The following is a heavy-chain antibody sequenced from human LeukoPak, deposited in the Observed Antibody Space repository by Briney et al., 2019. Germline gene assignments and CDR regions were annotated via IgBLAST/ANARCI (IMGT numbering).Heavy chain of an antibody. D-gene: IGHD1-26*01. CDR2: IYYSGST. CDR1: GGSISSSSYY. V-gene: IGHV4-39*07. CDR3: ARGGAPFDY. J-gene: IGHJ4*02. Sequence: SETLSLTCTVSGGSISSSSYYWGWIRQPPVKGLEWIGSIYYSGSTYYNPSLKSRVTISVDTSKNQFSLKLSSVTAADTAVYYCARGGAPFDYWGQGTLVTVSS.